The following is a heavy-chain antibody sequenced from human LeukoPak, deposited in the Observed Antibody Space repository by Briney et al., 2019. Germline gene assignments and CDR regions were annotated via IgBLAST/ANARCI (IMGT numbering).Heavy chain of an antibody. V-gene: IGHV3-30*04. J-gene: IGHJ4*02. CDR2: ITYDGTNE. Sequence: GGSLRLSCAASGFTFRNYSMHWVRQAPGKGLEWVGVITYDGTNEYYADSVKGRFTISRDNSKNTVYLQMNSLRPEDTAVYYCARGAYSSSWLNFDYWGQGTLVTVSS. D-gene: IGHD6-13*01. CDR1: GFTFRNYS. CDR3: ARGAYSSSWLNFDY.